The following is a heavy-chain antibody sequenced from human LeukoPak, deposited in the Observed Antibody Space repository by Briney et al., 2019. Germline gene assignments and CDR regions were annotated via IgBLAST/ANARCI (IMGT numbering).Heavy chain of an antibody. CDR2: ISAYNGNT. J-gene: IGHJ3*01. CDR3: ARDFYGNDAFDV. V-gene: IGHV1-18*01. Sequence: ASVKVSRKASGYTFTSYGISWVRQAPGQGLEWMGWISAYNGNTNYAQKLQGRVTMTTDTSTSTAYMELRSLRSDDTAVYYCARDFYGNDAFDVWGQGTMVTVSS. D-gene: IGHD4-17*01. CDR1: GYTFTSYG.